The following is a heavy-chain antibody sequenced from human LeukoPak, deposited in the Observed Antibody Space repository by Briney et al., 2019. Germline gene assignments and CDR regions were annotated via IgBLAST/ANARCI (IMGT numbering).Heavy chain of an antibody. J-gene: IGHJ4*02. D-gene: IGHD5-18*01. CDR1: GYTFTCYY. CDR3: ARTIYSYAGPDY. Sequence: ASVKVSCKASGYTFTCYYMHWERHAPGQGLEWMGWINPNSGGTNYAQKFQGRVTMTRDTSISTAYMELSRLRSDDTAVYYCARTIYSYAGPDYWGQGTLVTVSS. CDR2: INPNSGGT. V-gene: IGHV1-2*02.